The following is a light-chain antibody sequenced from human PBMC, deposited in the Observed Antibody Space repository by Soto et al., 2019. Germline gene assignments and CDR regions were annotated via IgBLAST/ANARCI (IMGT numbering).Light chain of an antibody. J-gene: IGKJ2*01. V-gene: IGKV3-15*01. Sequence: EIVMTQSPATLSVSPGERATLSCRASQIFSSSLAWYQQKPGQAPRLLIYGASTRATGIPARFSGSGSGTELTLNISSLQSEDFAVYYCQQYNIWQYTFGQGTKLASK. CDR1: QIFSSS. CDR2: GAS. CDR3: QQYNIWQYT.